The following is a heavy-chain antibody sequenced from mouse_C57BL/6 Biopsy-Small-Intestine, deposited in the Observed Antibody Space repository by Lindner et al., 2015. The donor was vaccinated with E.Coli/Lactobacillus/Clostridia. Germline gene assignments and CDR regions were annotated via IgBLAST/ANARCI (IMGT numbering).Heavy chain of an antibody. CDR1: GYSFTGYF. V-gene: IGHV1-20*01. CDR3: ASSYGYDEGYAMDY. J-gene: IGHJ4*01. CDR2: INPYNGDT. Sequence: VQLQESGPELVKPGDSVKISCKASGYSFTGYFMNWVMQSHGKSLEWIGRINPYNGDTFYNQKFKGKATLTVDKSSSTAHMELRSLTSEDSAVYYCASSYGYDEGYAMDYWGQGTSVTVSS. D-gene: IGHD2-2*01.